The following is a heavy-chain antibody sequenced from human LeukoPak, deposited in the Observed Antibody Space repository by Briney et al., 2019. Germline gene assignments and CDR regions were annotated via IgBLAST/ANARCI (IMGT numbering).Heavy chain of an antibody. D-gene: IGHD3-22*01. CDR3: ARDLGAYYDSSDNWFDP. CDR1: GFTFSSYW. J-gene: IGHJ5*02. V-gene: IGHV3-7*01. CDR2: FKQDVSEK. Sequence: GGSLRLFCAASGFTFSSYWMSWVRQAPGKGLEWVANFKQDVSEKYYVDSVKGRFTISRDNAKNSLYLLMNSLRAEDTALYYCARDLGAYYDSSDNWFDPWGQGTLVTVSS.